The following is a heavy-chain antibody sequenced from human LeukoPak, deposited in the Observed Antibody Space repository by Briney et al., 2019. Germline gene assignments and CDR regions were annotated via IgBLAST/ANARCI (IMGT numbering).Heavy chain of an antibody. J-gene: IGHJ1*01. V-gene: IGHV3-23*01. D-gene: IGHD6-19*01. Sequence: GGSLRLSCAASGFTFSSYAMSWVRQAPGKGLEWVSAISGSGGSTYYADSVKSRFTISRDNSKNTLYLQMNSLRAEDTAVYYCAKGGSGWPEYFQHWGQGTLVTVSS. CDR3: AKGGSGWPEYFQH. CDR1: GFTFSSYA. CDR2: ISGSGGST.